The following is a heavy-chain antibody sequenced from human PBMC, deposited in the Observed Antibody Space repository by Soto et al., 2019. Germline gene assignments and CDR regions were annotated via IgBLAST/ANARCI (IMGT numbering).Heavy chain of an antibody. Sequence: VKVSCKVSGYTLTELSMHWVRQAPGKGLEWMGGFDPEDGETIYAQKFQGRVTMTEDTSTDTAYMELSSLRSEDTAVYYCATDLMGTGTTSIWGQGTMVTVSS. CDR1: GYTLTELS. V-gene: IGHV1-24*01. D-gene: IGHD1-7*01. CDR2: FDPEDGET. CDR3: ATDLMGTGTTSI. J-gene: IGHJ3*02.